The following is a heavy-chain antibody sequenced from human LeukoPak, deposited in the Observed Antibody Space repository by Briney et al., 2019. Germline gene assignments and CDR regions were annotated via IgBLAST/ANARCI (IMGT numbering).Heavy chain of an antibody. Sequence: PSETLSLTCTVSGGSISYYYWSWIRQSPGKGLEWSGYIYYSGTTNYNPSLKSRVTISVDTSKNQFSLQLRSVTAADTAVYYCAREDPQTTVPEGMDVWGQGTTVTVSS. V-gene: IGHV4-59*01. CDR1: GGSISYYY. CDR2: IYYSGTT. CDR3: AREDPQTTVPEGMDV. J-gene: IGHJ6*02. D-gene: IGHD4-17*01.